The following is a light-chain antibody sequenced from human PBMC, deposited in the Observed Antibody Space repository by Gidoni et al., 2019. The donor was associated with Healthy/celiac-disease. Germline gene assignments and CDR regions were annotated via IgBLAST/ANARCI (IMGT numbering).Light chain of an antibody. CDR3: QQYNSPWT. J-gene: IGKJ1*01. CDR2: KAS. CDR1: QSISSW. Sequence: DIQMTQSPSTLSESVGDRVTITCRASQSISSWLAWYQQKPGKAPKLVIYKASSLESGVPSRFSGSGSGTKFTLTISSLQPEDFATYYCQQYNSPWTCGQGTKVEIK. V-gene: IGKV1-5*03.